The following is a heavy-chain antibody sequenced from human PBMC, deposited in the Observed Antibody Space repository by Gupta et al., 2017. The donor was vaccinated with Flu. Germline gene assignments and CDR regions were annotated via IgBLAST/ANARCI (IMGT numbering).Heavy chain of an antibody. CDR3: ARRSEYSSGWSFDY. J-gene: IGHJ4*02. Sequence: QMPGKGLEWMGIIHPSDSDTRYSPSFEGQVTISADKSITTAYLQWSSLKASDSAMYFCARRSEYSSGWSFDYWGQGTLVAVPS. CDR2: IHPSDSDT. D-gene: IGHD6-19*01. V-gene: IGHV5-51*01.